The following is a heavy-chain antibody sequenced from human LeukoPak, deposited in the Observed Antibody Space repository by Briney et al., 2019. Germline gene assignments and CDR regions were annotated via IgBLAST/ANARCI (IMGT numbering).Heavy chain of an antibody. CDR3: ARGPTMVRGLNY. V-gene: IGHV1-69*06. J-gene: IGHJ4*02. D-gene: IGHD3-10*01. Sequence: SVKVSCKASGGTFSSYAISWVRQAPGQGLEWMGGIIPIFGTANYAQKFQGRVTITADKSTSTAYLELSSLRSEDTAVYYCARGPTMVRGLNYWGQGTLVTVSS. CDR1: GGTFSSYA. CDR2: IIPIFGTA.